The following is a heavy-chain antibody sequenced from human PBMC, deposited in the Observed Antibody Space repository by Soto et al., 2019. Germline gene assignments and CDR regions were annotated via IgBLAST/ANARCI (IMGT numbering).Heavy chain of an antibody. CDR1: GFTFSSYT. CDR2: ISGSGGST. V-gene: IGHV3-23*01. Sequence: GSLRLSCAASGFTFSSYTMSWVRQAPGKGLEWVSAISGSGGSTYYADSVKGRFTISRDNSKNTLYLQMNSLRAEDTAVYYCAKDRYSYGYFDYWGQGTLVTVSS. D-gene: IGHD5-18*01. CDR3: AKDRYSYGYFDY. J-gene: IGHJ4*02.